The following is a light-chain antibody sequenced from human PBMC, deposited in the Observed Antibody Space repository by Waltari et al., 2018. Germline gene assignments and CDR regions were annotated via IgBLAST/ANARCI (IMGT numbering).Light chain of an antibody. J-gene: IGLJ2*01. V-gene: IGLV2-14*03. Sequence: QSALTQPASVSGSPGQSITISCTGTSSDVGAYNYVSWYQQHPGKVPKLIIYDVSHRPSGVSVRCSGAKSDNTASLTISGLQAEDEADYYCISYTTSDTMIFGGGTKLTVL. CDR1: SSDVGAYNY. CDR3: ISYTTSDTMI. CDR2: DVS.